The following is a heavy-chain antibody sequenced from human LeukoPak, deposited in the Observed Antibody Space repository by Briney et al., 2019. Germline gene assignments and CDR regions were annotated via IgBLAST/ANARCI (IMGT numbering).Heavy chain of an antibody. CDR3: ARDIGDGSSGWLFDY. D-gene: IGHD6-19*01. CDR1: GFTFDDYG. J-gene: IGHJ4*02. Sequence: PGGSLRLSCAASGFTFDDYGMSWVRQAPGKGLEWVSGINWNGGSTGYADSVKGRFTISRDNAKNSLYLQTNSLRAEDTALYYCARDIGDGSSGWLFDYWGQGTLVTVSS. CDR2: INWNGGST. V-gene: IGHV3-20*04.